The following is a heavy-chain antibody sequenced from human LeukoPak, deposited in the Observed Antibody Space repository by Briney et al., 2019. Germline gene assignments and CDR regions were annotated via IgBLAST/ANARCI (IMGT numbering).Heavy chain of an antibody. Sequence: PGGSLRLSCAASGFTFSSYEMNWVRQAPGKGLEWVSYISSGGTSIYYADSVKGRFTISRDNAKNSLYLQMNSLRAEDTAVYYCARGRRYYFDYWGQGNLVTVSS. CDR2: ISSGGTSI. CDR1: GFTFSSYE. V-gene: IGHV3-48*03. D-gene: IGHD6-25*01. J-gene: IGHJ4*02. CDR3: ARGRRYYFDY.